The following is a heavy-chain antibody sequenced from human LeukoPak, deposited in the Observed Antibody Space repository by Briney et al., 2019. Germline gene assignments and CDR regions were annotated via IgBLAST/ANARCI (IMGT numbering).Heavy chain of an antibody. CDR3: AKCGGWSYYFDY. Sequence: GGSLRLSCAASGFTFSSYAMSWVRQAPGKGLEWVSAISGSGGSTYYADSVKGRFPISRDSSKNTLYLQMNSLRAEDTAVYYCAKCGGWSYYFDYWGQGTLVTVSS. CDR2: ISGSGGST. J-gene: IGHJ4*02. V-gene: IGHV3-23*01. D-gene: IGHD6-19*01. CDR1: GFTFSSYA.